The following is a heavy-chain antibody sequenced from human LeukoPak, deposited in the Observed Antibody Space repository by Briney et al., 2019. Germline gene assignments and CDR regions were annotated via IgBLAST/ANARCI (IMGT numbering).Heavy chain of an antibody. D-gene: IGHD1-26*01. Sequence: PSETLSLTCTVSGDSVSSFYWSWIRQSPGKGLEWIGYIYPSGTTNYKPSLKSRVTISVDTSRKQISLRLTSVTAAHTAVYYCARHRWEASGFDPWGQGTLVTVSS. CDR1: GDSVSSFY. CDR2: IYPSGTT. J-gene: IGHJ5*02. CDR3: ARHRWEASGFDP. V-gene: IGHV4-4*09.